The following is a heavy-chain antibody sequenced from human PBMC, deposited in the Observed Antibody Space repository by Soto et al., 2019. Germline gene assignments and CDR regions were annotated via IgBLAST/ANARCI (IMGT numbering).Heavy chain of an antibody. CDR1: GYTFTSYY. CDR3: ARDGEQSGFDY. D-gene: IGHD1-26*01. V-gene: IGHV1-8*01. J-gene: IGHJ4*02. CDR2: MNPNRGNT. Sequence: ASVTVSCKASGYTFTSYYINWVRQATGQGLEWMGWMNPNRGNTGYAPKFQGRVTMTRNTSISTAYMELSSLRSEETDVYYCARDGEQSGFDYWGQGTLVTVSS.